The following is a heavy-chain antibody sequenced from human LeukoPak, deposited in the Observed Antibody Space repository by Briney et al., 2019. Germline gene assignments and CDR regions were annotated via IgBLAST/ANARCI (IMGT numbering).Heavy chain of an antibody. CDR3: AKTIWESCGYYYDY. D-gene: IGHD3-22*01. CDR1: GFTFNNYP. J-gene: IGHJ4*02. Sequence: PGGSLRLSCAASGFTFNNYPMSWVRQAPGKGLEWISVISGSSVDIAYAEYVKGRFTISRDNSRNTLYLQMNSLRAEDTAVYYCAKTIWESCGYYYDYWGQGTLVTASS. V-gene: IGHV3-23*01. CDR2: ISGSSVDI.